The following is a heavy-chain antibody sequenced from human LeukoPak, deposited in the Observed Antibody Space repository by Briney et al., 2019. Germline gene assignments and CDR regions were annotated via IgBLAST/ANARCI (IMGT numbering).Heavy chain of an antibody. J-gene: IGHJ4*02. CDR1: GGTFSSYA. Sequence: ASVKVSCKASGGTFSSYAISWVRQAPGQGLEWMGGITPILGTANYAQKFQGRVTITTDESTSTAYMELSSLRSEDTAVYYCAREYYDSSGRNFDYWGQGTLVTVSS. V-gene: IGHV1-69*05. D-gene: IGHD3-22*01. CDR3: AREYYDSSGRNFDY. CDR2: ITPILGTA.